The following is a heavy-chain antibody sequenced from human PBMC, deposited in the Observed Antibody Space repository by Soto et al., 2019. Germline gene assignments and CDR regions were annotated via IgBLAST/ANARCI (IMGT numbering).Heavy chain of an antibody. Sequence: PSETLSLTCTVSGGSISSYYWSWIRQPPGKGLEWIGYIYYSGSTYYNPSLKSRVTISVDTSKNQFSLKLSSVTAADTAVYYCARVPLSRVVKNWFDPWGQGTLVTVSS. CDR1: GGSISSYY. J-gene: IGHJ5*02. CDR3: ARVPLSRVVKNWFDP. D-gene: IGHD3-22*01. V-gene: IGHV4-59*06. CDR2: IYYSGST.